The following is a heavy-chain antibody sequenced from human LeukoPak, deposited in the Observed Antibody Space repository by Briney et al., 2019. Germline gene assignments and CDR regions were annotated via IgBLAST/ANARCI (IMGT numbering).Heavy chain of an antibody. CDR1: GYTFTSYD. CDR2: MNPNSGNT. J-gene: IGHJ6*02. Sequence: ASMKVSCKASGYTFTSYDINWVRQATGQGLEWMGWMNPNSGNTGYAQKFQGRVTMTRNTSISTAYMELSSLRSEDTAVYYCARGAWSRYSYGLRSPPRGYYYYGMDVWGQGTTVTVSS. D-gene: IGHD5-18*01. V-gene: IGHV1-8*01. CDR3: ARGAWSRYSYGLRSPPRGYYYYGMDV.